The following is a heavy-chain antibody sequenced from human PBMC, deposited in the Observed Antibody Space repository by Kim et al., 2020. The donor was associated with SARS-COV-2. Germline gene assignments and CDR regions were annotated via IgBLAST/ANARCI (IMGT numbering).Heavy chain of an antibody. V-gene: IGHV3-7*03. CDR3: AREESAIWFGESGPFDI. J-gene: IGHJ3*02. CDR2: IKQDGSEK. D-gene: IGHD3-10*01. Sequence: GGSLRLSCAASGFTFSSYWMSWVRQAPGKGLEWVANIKQDGSEKYYVDSVKGRFTISRDNAKNSLYLQMNSLRAEDTAVYYCAREESAIWFGESGPFDIWGQGTMVTVSS. CDR1: GFTFSSYW.